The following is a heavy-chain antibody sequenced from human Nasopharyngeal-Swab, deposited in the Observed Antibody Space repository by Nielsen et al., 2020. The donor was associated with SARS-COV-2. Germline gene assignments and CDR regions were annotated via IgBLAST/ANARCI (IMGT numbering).Heavy chain of an antibody. CDR1: GYSFTNYR. J-gene: IGHJ4*02. CDR2: IDPSDSYS. V-gene: IGHV5-10-1*01. D-gene: IGHD6-19*01. CDR3: ARHQGSTGWSVVDY. Sequence: GESLKISCKGSGYSFTNYRFTWVRQMPGKGLEWMGRIDPSDSYSDYSPSFQGHVTISAEKSMSTAYLQWSSLKASDTAMYYCARHQGSTGWSVVDYWGQGTLVTVSS.